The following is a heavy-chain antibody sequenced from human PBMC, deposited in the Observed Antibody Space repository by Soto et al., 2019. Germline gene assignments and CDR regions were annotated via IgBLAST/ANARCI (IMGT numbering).Heavy chain of an antibody. D-gene: IGHD6-19*01. CDR2: MSHIGSV. Sequence: QVLLQESGPGLVQPSGTLSLSCVVSGVSIGSNYYWGWVRQPPGKGLEWLGDMSHIGSVNYNPSRQSRVTISMDKSQNQFSLKLDSMTAADRAVYYCARSLGWYAVDYWGQGTLVIVSS. J-gene: IGHJ4*02. V-gene: IGHV4-4*02. CDR3: ARSLGWYAVDY. CDR1: GVSIGSNYY.